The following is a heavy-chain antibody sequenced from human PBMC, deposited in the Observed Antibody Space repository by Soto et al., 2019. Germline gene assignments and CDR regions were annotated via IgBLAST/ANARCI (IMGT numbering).Heavy chain of an antibody. J-gene: IGHJ4*02. V-gene: IGHV3-23*01. CDR2: ISGSGGST. CDR3: AKDRKVSRFLEWYVFDY. CDR1: GFTFSSYA. Sequence: GSLRLSCAASGFTFSSYAMSWVRQAPGKGLEWVSAISGSGGSTYYADSVKGRFTISRDNSKNTLYLQMNSLRAEDTAVYYCAKDRKVSRFLEWYVFDYWGQGTLVTXSS. D-gene: IGHD3-3*01.